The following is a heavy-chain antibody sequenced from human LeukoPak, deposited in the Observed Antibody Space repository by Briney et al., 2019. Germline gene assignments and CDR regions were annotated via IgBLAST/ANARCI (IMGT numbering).Heavy chain of an antibody. CDR1: GGSIGSSTYY. V-gene: IGHV4-39*01. CDR2: IYYSGST. CDR3: ARSTTIKGWFDP. Sequence: SETLSLTCTVSGGSIGSSTYYWGWIRQPPGKGLEWIGGIYYSGSTYYNPSLKSRVTISVDTSKNQFSLNLTSVTAADTVVYYCARSTTIKGWFDPWGQGTLVTVSS. D-gene: IGHD4-11*01. J-gene: IGHJ5*02.